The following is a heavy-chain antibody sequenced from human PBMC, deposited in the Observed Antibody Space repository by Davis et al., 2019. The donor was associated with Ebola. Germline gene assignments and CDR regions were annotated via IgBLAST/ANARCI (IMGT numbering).Heavy chain of an antibody. Sequence: ASSVKVSCKASGYTFTNYYMHWVRQAPGQGLEWMGMINPNDGRTIYAQKFQGRVTVTRDTSTTTVYMDLRSRRSEDTALYYCTTPGGQDSGYDVFAIWGQGTMVTVSS. CDR3: TTPGGQDSGYDVFAI. CDR2: INPNDGRT. CDR1: GYTFTNYY. D-gene: IGHD5-12*01. J-gene: IGHJ3*02. V-gene: IGHV1-46*03.